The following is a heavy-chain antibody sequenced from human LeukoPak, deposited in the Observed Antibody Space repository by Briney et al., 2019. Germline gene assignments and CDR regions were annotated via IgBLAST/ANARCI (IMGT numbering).Heavy chain of an antibody. J-gene: IGHJ6*02. CDR2: IYPGDSDT. CDR1: GYSFTSYW. CDR3: ARTLPGYGDPTQMDV. V-gene: IGHV5-51*01. D-gene: IGHD4-17*01. Sequence: GESLKISCKGSGYSFTSYWIGWVRQMPGKGLEWMGIIYPGDSDTRYSPSFQGQVTISADKSISTAYLQWSSLKASDTAMYYCARTLPGYGDPTQMDVWGQGTTVTVSS.